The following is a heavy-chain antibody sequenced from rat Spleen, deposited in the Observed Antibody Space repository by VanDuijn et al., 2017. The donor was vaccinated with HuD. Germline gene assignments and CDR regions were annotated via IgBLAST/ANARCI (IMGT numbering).Heavy chain of an antibody. CDR2: ISPSGGST. CDR1: GFTFSNYG. D-gene: IGHD2-7*01. J-gene: IGHJ1*01. Sequence: EVQLVESGGGLVQPGGSLKLSCAVSGFTFSNYGMHWIRQAPTKGLEWVAYISPSGGSTYYRDSVKGRFTISRDNAKSTLYLQMDSLRSEDTATYYCARQGYLRDWYFDFWGPGTTVTVSS. CDR3: ARQGYLRDWYFDF. V-gene: IGHV5-19*01.